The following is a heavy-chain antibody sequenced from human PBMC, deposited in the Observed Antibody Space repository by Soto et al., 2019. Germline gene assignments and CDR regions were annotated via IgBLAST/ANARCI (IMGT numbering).Heavy chain of an antibody. J-gene: IGHJ6*02. D-gene: IGHD2-8*02. V-gene: IGHV3-9*01. CDR3: AKSTGGTANGMGV. CDR2: ISWNSGTI. CDR1: GFSFDDYA. Sequence: EVQVVESGGGLVQPGRSLRLSCAASGFSFDDYAMHWVRQAPGKGLEWVSGISWNSGTICYADSVKGRFTISRDNAKNSLYLQMNSLRAEDTALYYCAKSTGGTANGMGVWGQGTTVTVSS.